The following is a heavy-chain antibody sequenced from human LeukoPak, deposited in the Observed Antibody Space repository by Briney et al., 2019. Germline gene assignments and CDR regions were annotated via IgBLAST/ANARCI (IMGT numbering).Heavy chain of an antibody. CDR3: ARHRITMVRGVIGEYYFDY. Sequence: PSETLSLTCTVSGGSISSSSYYWSWIRQPPGKGLEWIGYIYYSGSTNYNPSLKSRVTISVDTSKNQFSLKLSSVTAADTAVYYCARHRITMVRGVIGEYYFDYWGQGTLVTVSS. CDR2: IYYSGST. CDR1: GGSISSSSYY. D-gene: IGHD3-10*01. J-gene: IGHJ4*02. V-gene: IGHV4-61*05.